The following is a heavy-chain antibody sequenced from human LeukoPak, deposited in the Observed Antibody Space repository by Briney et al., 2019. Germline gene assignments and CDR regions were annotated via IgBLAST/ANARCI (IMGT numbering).Heavy chain of an antibody. J-gene: IGHJ6*02. Sequence: KSSETLSLTCTVSGGSISSSSYYWGWIRQPPGKGLEWIGYIYYSGSTNYNPSLKSRVTISVDTSKNQFSLKLSSGTAADTAVYYCARHSGYSGGWYYYYGMDVWGQGTTVTVSS. CDR3: ARHSGYSGGWYYYYGMDV. V-gene: IGHV4-61*05. D-gene: IGHD6-19*01. CDR2: IYYSGST. CDR1: GGSISSSSYY.